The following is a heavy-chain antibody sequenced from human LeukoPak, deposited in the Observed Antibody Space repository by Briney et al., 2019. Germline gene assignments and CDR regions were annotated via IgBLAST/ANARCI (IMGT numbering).Heavy chain of an antibody. CDR3: AKDTRDREAAASRGYYFDC. J-gene: IGHJ4*02. V-gene: IGHV3-30*18. D-gene: IGHD6-13*01. CDR1: GFTFSIYG. CDR2: ISYDGSNK. Sequence: GRSQTLSCAPSGFTFSIYGMYWVRQAPGKGLEWVTVISYDGSNKWYADSVKGRFPISRDNYKNTLFLQMNSLRAEDTALYYCAKDTRDREAAASRGYYFDCWGQGTLVSVSS.